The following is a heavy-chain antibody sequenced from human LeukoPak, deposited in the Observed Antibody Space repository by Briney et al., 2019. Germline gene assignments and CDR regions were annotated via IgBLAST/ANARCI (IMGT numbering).Heavy chain of an antibody. Sequence: SETLSLTCTVSGGSISSSSYYWGWIRQPPGKGLEWIGSIYYSGGTYYNPSLKSRVTISVDTSKNQFSLKLSSVTAADTAVYYCARVGRGSRYTEIDYWGQGTLVTVSS. CDR1: GGSISSSSYY. CDR3: ARVGRGSRYTEIDY. D-gene: IGHD3-10*01. CDR2: IYYSGGT. V-gene: IGHV4-39*07. J-gene: IGHJ4*02.